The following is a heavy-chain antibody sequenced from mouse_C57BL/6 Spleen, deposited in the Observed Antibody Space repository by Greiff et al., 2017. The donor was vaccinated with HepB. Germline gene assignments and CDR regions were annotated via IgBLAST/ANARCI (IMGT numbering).Heavy chain of an antibody. J-gene: IGHJ4*01. CDR2: IRLKSDNYAT. CDR1: GFTFSNYW. Sequence: EVQLQQSGGGLVQPGGSMKLSCVASGFTFSNYWMNWVRQSPEKGLEWVAQIRLKSDNYATHYAESVKGRFTISRDDSKSSVYLQMNNLRAEDTGIYYCTGSAVDYWGQGTSVTVSS. V-gene: IGHV6-3*01. CDR3: TGSAVDY.